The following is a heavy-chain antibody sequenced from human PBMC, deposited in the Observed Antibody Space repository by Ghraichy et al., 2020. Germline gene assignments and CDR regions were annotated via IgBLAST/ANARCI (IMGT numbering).Heavy chain of an antibody. J-gene: IGHJ4*02. D-gene: IGHD3-22*01. CDR3: ARENVGVYYDSSGPPGDY. Sequence: ASVKVSCKASGYTFTSYYMHWVRQAPGQGLEWMGIINPSGGSTSYAQKFQGRVTMTRDTSTSTVYMELSSLRSEDTAVYYCARENVGVYYDSSGPPGDYWGQGTLVTVSS. V-gene: IGHV1-46*03. CDR1: GYTFTSYY. CDR2: INPSGGST.